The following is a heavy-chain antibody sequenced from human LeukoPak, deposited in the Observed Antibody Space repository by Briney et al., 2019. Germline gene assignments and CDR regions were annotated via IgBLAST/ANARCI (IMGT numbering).Heavy chain of an antibody. Sequence: GGSLRLSCAASGFTFSSYGMHWVRQAPGKGLEWVAVIWYDGSNKYYADSVKGRFTISRDSSKNTLYLQMNSLRAEDTAVYYCARDHERVVINYFDYWGQGTLVTVSS. CDR3: ARDHERVVINYFDY. CDR1: GFTFSSYG. J-gene: IGHJ4*02. V-gene: IGHV3-33*01. CDR2: IWYDGSNK. D-gene: IGHD3-3*01.